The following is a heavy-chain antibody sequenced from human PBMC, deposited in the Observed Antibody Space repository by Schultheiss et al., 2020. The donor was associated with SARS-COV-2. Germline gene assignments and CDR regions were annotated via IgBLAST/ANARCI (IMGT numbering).Heavy chain of an antibody. CDR2: VIHSGST. D-gene: IGHD5-24*01. CDR1: GGSFSGYY. CDR3: ARVGSWLQFYYYGMDV. J-gene: IGHJ6*02. Sequence: SQTLSLTCAVYGGSFSGYYWGWIRQPPGKGLEWIGEVIHSGSTKYNPSLKSRVTLSVDTSKNQFSLMLSSVTAADTAVYYCARVGSWLQFYYYGMDVWGQGTTVTVSS. V-gene: IGHV4-34*12.